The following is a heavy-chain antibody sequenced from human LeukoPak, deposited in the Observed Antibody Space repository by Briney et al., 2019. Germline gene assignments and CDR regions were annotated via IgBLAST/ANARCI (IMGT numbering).Heavy chain of an antibody. V-gene: IGHV4-34*01. CDR1: GGSPRGYY. CDR2: TNHRENT. D-gene: IGHD3-10*01. CDR3: ARGYYINSGSYGGY. Sequence: SETLSLACAVYGGSPRGYYWTWIRQPPGKGLEWIGETNHRENTNYNPSLKSRVTISVDTPKKQVSLKLSCVTAADTAVYYCARGYYINSGSYGGYWGQGTPVTVSS. J-gene: IGHJ4*02.